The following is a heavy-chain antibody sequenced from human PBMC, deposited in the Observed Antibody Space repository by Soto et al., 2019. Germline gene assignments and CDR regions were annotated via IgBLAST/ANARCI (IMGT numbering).Heavy chain of an antibody. CDR3: AKGGRQWLVTSDFNY. Sequence: VQLVESGGGVVQPGRSLRLSCAASGFTFSDYAMHWVRQAPGKGLEWVAVVSHGGRNTHYADSVKGRFTISRDSSKNTVSLEMTSRRAEDTAVCSCAKGGRQWLVTSDFNYWGQGALVTVSS. V-gene: IGHV3-30*18. D-gene: IGHD6-19*01. CDR2: VSHGGRNT. J-gene: IGHJ4*02. CDR1: GFTFSDYA.